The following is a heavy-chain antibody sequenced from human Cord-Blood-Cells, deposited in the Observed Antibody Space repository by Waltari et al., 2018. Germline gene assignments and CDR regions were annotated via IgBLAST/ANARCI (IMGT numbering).Heavy chain of an antibody. CDR2: INHSGST. CDR1: GGSFSGYY. CDR3: ASEDGDYYYYGMDV. Sequence: QVQLQQWGAGLLKPSETLSLTCAVYGGSFSGYYWRWIRQPPGKGLEWIGEINHSGSTNYNPSLKSRVTISVDTSKNQFSLKLSSVTAADTAVYYCASEDGDYYYYGMDVWGQGTTVTVSS. D-gene: IGHD3-16*01. V-gene: IGHV4-34*01. J-gene: IGHJ6*02.